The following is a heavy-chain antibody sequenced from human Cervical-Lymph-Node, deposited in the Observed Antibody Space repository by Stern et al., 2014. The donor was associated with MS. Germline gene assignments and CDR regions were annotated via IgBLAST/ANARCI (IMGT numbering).Heavy chain of an antibody. CDR3: ARGIGGWYYFDY. J-gene: IGHJ4*02. CDR1: GYTFTNYV. Sequence: VQLVQSGAEVKKPGASVKVSCKASGYTFTNYVITWARQGQGQGLEWMGCIDAHNVDTPLAQIIQRRVTMTTDTSTSTASMELTSLRSDDTAVYYCARGIGGWYYFDYWGQGTLVTVSS. V-gene: IGHV1-18*01. D-gene: IGHD6-19*01. CDR2: IDAHNVDT.